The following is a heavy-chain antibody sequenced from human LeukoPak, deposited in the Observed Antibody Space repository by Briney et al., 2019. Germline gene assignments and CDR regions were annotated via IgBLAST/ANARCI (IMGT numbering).Heavy chain of an antibody. Sequence: GGSLRLSCAASGFTFSSYGMHWVRQAPGKGLEWVAVIWYDGSNKYYADSVKGRFTISRDNSKNTLSLQMYSLRAEDTAVYYCAKGSGYWFDPWGQGTLVTVSS. CDR2: IWYDGSNK. CDR1: GFTFSSYG. V-gene: IGHV3-33*06. D-gene: IGHD3-3*01. J-gene: IGHJ5*02. CDR3: AKGSGYWFDP.